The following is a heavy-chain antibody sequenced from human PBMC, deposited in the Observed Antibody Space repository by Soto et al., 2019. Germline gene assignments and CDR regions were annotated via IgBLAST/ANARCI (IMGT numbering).Heavy chain of an antibody. CDR3: ARVSAGRYDDYPVGH. V-gene: IGHV1-18*01. J-gene: IGHJ4*02. D-gene: IGHD4-17*01. CDR1: GYTFSNYG. CDR2: ITPEKGNT. Sequence: QLVQSGPELKKPGASVKVSCKTSGYTFSNYGITWVRQAPGQGLEWVGWITPEKGNTEYAQKFQGRVRMTVETSTSTADLDRWCLRSDDTAVYYCARVSAGRYDDYPVGHWGQGTLVTVSS.